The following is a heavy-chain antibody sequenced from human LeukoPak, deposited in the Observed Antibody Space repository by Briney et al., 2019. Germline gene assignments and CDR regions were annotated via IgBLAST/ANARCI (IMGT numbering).Heavy chain of an antibody. CDR3: ARRVTAYTMVRGIAYYYYMDV. J-gene: IGHJ6*03. V-gene: IGHV4-34*01. CDR2: INHSGST. D-gene: IGHD3-10*01. Sequence: SETLSLTCAVYGGSFSGYYWSWIRQPPGKGLEWIGEINHSGSTNYNPSLKSRVTISVDTSKNQFPLKLSSVTAADAAVYYCARRVTAYTMVRGIAYYYYMDVWGKGTTVTISS. CDR1: GGSFSGYY.